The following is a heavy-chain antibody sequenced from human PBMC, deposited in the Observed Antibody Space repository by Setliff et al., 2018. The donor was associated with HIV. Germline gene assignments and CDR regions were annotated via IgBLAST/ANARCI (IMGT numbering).Heavy chain of an antibody. J-gene: IGHJ4*01. Sequence: ASVKVSCKVSGYTLTEVSIHWVRQAPGKGLEWMGYFDPEDGETVHAQKFQGRVTMTEDTSTDTAYMELSGLRSEDTAVYYCSIVRRIITFGGLVGLVQSLYYFHCWGHGTLVTVSS. V-gene: IGHV1-24*01. D-gene: IGHD3-16*02. CDR3: SIVRRIITFGGLVGLVQSLYYFHC. CDR2: FDPEDGET. CDR1: GYTLTEVS.